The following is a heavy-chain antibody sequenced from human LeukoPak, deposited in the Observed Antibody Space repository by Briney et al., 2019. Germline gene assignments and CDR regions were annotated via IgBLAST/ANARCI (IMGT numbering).Heavy chain of an antibody. CDR3: ARVWAGYDSSGYYPTNWFDP. CDR1: GGSISSGDYY. Sequence: SETLSLTCTVSGGSISSGDYYWSWIRQPPGKGLEWIGYIYYSGSTYYNPSLKSRVTISVDTSKNQFSLKLSSVTAADTAVYYCARVWAGYDSSGYYPTNWFDPWGQGTLVTVSS. CDR2: IYYSGST. D-gene: IGHD3-22*01. V-gene: IGHV4-30-4*01. J-gene: IGHJ5*02.